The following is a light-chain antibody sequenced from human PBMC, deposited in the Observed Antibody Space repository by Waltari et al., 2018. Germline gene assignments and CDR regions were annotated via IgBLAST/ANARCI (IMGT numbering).Light chain of an antibody. V-gene: IGLV1-47*01. J-gene: IGLJ3*02. CDR3: GGLDDSLNGWV. Sequence: QSVMTQPPSASGTPGQRVTISCSGSNSNIGNNHVYWYQQLPGAAPKLLIYRNNQRPSGVPDRFSVSKSGTSASLAISGLRSEDEGDYYCGGLDDSLNGWVFGGGTKLTVL. CDR2: RNN. CDR1: NSNIGNNH.